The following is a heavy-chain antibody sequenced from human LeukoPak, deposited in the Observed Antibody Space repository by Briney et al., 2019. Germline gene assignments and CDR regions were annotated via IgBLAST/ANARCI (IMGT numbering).Heavy chain of an antibody. CDR2: VNPRSGDA. J-gene: IGHJ4*02. V-gene: IGHV1-8*01. CDR1: GYTFISYN. Sequence: ASVRVSCKASGYTFISYNINWLRQATGQGLEWMGWVNPRSGDAGYLQKFQGRVTMTRNTSISTAYLELSSLRSEDTAVYYCARGRPGYSSSWYGDYWGQGTLVTVSS. D-gene: IGHD6-13*01. CDR3: ARGRPGYSSSWYGDY.